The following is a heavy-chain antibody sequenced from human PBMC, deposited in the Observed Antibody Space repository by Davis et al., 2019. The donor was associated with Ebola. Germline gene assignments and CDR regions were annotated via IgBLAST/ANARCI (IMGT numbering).Heavy chain of an antibody. Sequence: SVKVSCKASGGTFSSYAISWVRQAPGQGLEWMGGIIPIFGTANYAQKFQGRVTITADESTSTAYMELSSLRSEDTAVYYCATSCYKYYYYYYGMDVWGQGTTVTVSS. V-gene: IGHV1-69*13. CDR1: GGTFSSYA. D-gene: IGHD2-2*02. CDR2: IIPIFGTA. J-gene: IGHJ6*02. CDR3: ATSCYKYYYYYYGMDV.